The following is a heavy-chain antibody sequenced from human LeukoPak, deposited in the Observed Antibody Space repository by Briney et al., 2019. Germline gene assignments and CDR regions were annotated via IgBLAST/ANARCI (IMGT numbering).Heavy chain of an antibody. CDR2: INPSGGSR. CDR1: GYTFNNHY. J-gene: IGHJ4*02. V-gene: IGHV1-46*02. D-gene: IGHD5-12*01. Sequence: GASVKVSCKASGYTFNNHYIYWVRQAPGQGLEWMEMINPSGGSRSYAQKFQGRVTMTRDTSTSTVYMELSSLRSEDTAVYYCARQGGYSNAIGMGYWGQGTLVIVSS. CDR3: ARQGGYSNAIGMGY.